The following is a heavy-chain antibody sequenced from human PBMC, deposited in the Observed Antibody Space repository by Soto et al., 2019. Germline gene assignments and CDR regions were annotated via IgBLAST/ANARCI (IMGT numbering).Heavy chain of an antibody. J-gene: IGHJ4*02. V-gene: IGHV3-30*18. CDR2: ISSDGSEK. D-gene: IGHD4-17*01. Sequence: GGSLRLSCVASGFTFSNYAMHWVRQAPGKGLGWVAVISSDGSEKYYLDSVRDRFTISRDNSKNTLYLQMNNLRPEDTVMYYCANSWTTLTTGFDFWGQGALVTVSS. CDR3: ANSWTTLTTGFDF. CDR1: GFTFSNYA.